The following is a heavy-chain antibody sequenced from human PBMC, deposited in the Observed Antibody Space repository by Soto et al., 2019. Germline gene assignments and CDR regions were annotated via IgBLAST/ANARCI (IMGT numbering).Heavy chain of an antibody. J-gene: IGHJ6*02. V-gene: IGHV2-5*01. CDR2: IYWNDDK. CDR3: AHRQNDQWLPPNYYYYYGMDV. Sequence: GSGPTLVNPTHTLTLTCTFSGFSLSTSGVGVGWIRQPPGKALEWLALIYWNDDKRYSPSLKSRLTITKDTSKSQVVLTMTNMDPVDTATYYCAHRQNDQWLPPNYYYYYGMDVWGQGTTVTVSS. CDR1: GFSLSTSGVG. D-gene: IGHD6-19*01.